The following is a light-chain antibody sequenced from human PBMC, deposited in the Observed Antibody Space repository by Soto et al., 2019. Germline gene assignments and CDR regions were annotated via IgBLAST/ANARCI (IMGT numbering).Light chain of an antibody. CDR1: SGSIASNY. Sequence: NFMLTQPHSVSESPGKTVTISCTRSSGSIASNYVQWYQQRPGSAPTTVIYEDGQRPSGVPDRFSGSIDRSSNSASLTISCLKPEDAADYYCQSYDSSDQGVVFGGGTKLTVL. CDR2: EDG. CDR3: QSYDSSDQGVV. J-gene: IGLJ2*01. V-gene: IGLV6-57*04.